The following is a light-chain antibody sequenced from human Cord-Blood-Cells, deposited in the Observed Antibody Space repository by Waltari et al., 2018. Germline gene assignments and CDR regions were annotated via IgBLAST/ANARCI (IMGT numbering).Light chain of an antibody. CDR2: DAS. J-gene: IGKJ2*01. V-gene: IGKV3-11*01. CDR1: QSVSSY. Sequence: EILFTQSPATLSLSPGERATLSCRASQSVSSYLAWYQQKPCQAPRLLIYDASNRATGIPARFSGSGSGTYFTLTISSLEPEDFAVYYCQQRSNWPPYTFGQGTKLEIK. CDR3: QQRSNWPPYT.